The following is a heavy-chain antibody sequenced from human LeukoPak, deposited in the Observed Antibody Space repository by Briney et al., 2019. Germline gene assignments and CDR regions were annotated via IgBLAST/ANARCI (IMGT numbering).Heavy chain of an antibody. V-gene: IGHV3-30-3*01. Sequence: GGSLRLSCAASGFTFSSYAMHWVRQAPGKGLEWVAVISYDGSNKYYADSVKGRFTISRDNSKNTLYLQTNSLRAEDTAVYYCITTERDRDYWGQGTLVTVSS. CDR1: GFTFSSYA. CDR3: ITTERDRDY. J-gene: IGHJ4*02. CDR2: ISYDGSNK. D-gene: IGHD4-11*01.